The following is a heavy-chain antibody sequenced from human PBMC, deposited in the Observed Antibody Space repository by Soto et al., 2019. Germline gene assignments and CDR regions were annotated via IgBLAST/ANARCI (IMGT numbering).Heavy chain of an antibody. CDR2: IWYDGSNK. Sequence: GGSLRLSCAASGFTCISYGRHWVRQAPGKGLEWVAVIWYDGSNKYYADSVKGRFTISVDTSKNQFSLKLSSVTAADTAVYYCARGRHSNYGISWFDPWGQGTLVTVSS. V-gene: IGHV3-33*01. D-gene: IGHD4-4*01. J-gene: IGHJ5*02. CDR1: GFTCISYG. CDR3: ARGRHSNYGISWFDP.